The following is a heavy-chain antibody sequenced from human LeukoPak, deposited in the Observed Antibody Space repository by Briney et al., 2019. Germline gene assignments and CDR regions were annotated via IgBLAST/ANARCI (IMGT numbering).Heavy chain of an antibody. D-gene: IGHD6-19*01. V-gene: IGHV3-30*02. J-gene: IGHJ6*03. CDR1: GFTFTRYG. CDR2: IRYDGSNI. CDR3: AKDLQQWLVSPYYYYMDV. Sequence: PGGSLRLSRAASGFTFTRYGMHWVRQAPGKGLEWVAFIRYDGSNIHYADSVKGRFTVSRDNSNLYLQMNSLGAEDMAVYYCAKDLQQWLVSPYYYYMDVWGNGTTVTVSS.